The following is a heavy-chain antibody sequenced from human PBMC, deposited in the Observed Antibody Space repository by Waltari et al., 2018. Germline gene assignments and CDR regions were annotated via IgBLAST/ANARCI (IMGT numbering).Heavy chain of an antibody. CDR1: GYTFPGYY. V-gene: IGHV1-69*09. CDR2: INPILGIA. Sequence: QVQLVQSGAEVKKPGASVKVSCKASGYTFPGYYMHWVRQAPGQGLEWMGWINPILGIANYAQKFQGRVTITADKSTSTAYMELSSLRSEDTAVYYCAVKMREAMDVWGQGTTVTVSS. J-gene: IGHJ6*02. CDR3: AVKMREAMDV.